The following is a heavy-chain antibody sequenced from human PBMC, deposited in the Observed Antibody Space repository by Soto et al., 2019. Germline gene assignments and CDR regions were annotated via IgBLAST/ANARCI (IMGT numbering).Heavy chain of an antibody. D-gene: IGHD2-2*01. CDR3: AAVERIGYCSSTSCYAGDY. CDR1: GFTFTSSA. CDR2: IVVGSGNT. J-gene: IGHJ4*02. V-gene: IGHV1-58*01. Sequence: SVKVSCKASGFTFTSSAVQWVRQARGQRLEWIGWIVVGSGNTNYAQKFQERVTITRDMSTSTAYMELSSLRSEDTAVYYCAAVERIGYCSSTSCYAGDYWGQGTLVTVSS.